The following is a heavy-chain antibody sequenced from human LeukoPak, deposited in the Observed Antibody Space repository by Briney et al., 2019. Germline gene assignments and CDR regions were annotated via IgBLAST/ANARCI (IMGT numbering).Heavy chain of an antibody. Sequence: GGSLRLSCAASGFTFSSYWMHWVRQAPGKGLVWVSRIDSDGSSTYYADSVKGRFTISRDNSKNTVYLQLNNLRVEDTAVYYCARYHTALNYWGQGTLVTASS. V-gene: IGHV3-74*01. CDR1: GFTFSSYW. CDR3: ARYHTALNY. CDR2: IDSDGSST. J-gene: IGHJ4*02. D-gene: IGHD5-18*01.